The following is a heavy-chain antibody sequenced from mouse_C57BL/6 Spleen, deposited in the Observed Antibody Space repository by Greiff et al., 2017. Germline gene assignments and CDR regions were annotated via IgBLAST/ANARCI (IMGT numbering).Heavy chain of an antibody. CDR2: IWSGGST. V-gene: IGHV2-2*01. CDR3: AREGVTSRYFDV. J-gene: IGHJ1*03. D-gene: IGHD2-3*01. Sequence: QVQLKESGPGLVQPSQSLSITCTVSGFSLTSYGVHWVRQSPGKGLEWLGVIWSGGSTDSNAAFISRLSISKDNSKSQVFFKMNSLQAYDTAIYYCAREGVTSRYFDVWGTGTTVTVSS. CDR1: GFSLTSYG.